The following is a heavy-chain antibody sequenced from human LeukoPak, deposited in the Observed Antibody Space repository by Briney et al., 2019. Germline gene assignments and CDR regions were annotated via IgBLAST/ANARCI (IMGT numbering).Heavy chain of an antibody. V-gene: IGHV4-59*01. Sequence: SETLSLTCTVSGGSISSYYRSWIRQPPGKGLEWIGYIYYSGSTNYNPSLKSRVTISVDTSKNQFSLKLSSVTAADTAVYYCARGGPGAFDIWGQGTMVTVSS. CDR3: ARGGPGAFDI. J-gene: IGHJ3*02. CDR1: GGSISSYY. CDR2: IYYSGST. D-gene: IGHD1-14*01.